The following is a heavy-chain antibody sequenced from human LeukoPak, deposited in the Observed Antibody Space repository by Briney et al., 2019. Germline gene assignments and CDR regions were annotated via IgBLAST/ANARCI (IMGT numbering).Heavy chain of an antibody. CDR2: ISSSSSYI. CDR3: ARGAVAGLDY. V-gene: IGHV3-21*01. J-gene: IGHJ4*02. D-gene: IGHD6-19*01. Sequence: AGGSLTLSCAASGFTFSSYSMNWVRQAPGKGLEWVSSISSSSSYIYYADSVKGRFTISRDNAKNSLYLQMNSLRAEDTAVYYCARGAVAGLDYWGQGTQVTVSS. CDR1: GFTFSSYS.